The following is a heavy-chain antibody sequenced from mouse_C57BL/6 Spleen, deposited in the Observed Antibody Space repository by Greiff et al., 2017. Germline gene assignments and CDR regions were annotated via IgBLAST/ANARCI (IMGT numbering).Heavy chain of an antibody. CDR2: ISYDGSN. CDR3: ARGEDYDLYFDY. D-gene: IGHD2-4*01. CDR1: GYSITSGYY. Sequence: ESGPGLVKPSQSLSLTCSVTGYSITSGYYWNWIRQFPGNKLEWMGYISYDGSNNYNPSLKNRISITRDTSKNQFFLKLNSVTTEDTATYYCARGEDYDLYFDYWGQGTTLTVSS. J-gene: IGHJ2*01. V-gene: IGHV3-6*01.